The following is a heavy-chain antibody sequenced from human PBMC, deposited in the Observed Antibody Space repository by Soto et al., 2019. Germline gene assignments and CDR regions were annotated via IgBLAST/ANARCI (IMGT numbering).Heavy chain of an antibody. CDR1: GFTFSSYG. Sequence: QVQLVESGGGVVQPGRSLRLSCAASGFTFSSYGMHWVRQAPGKGLEWVAVFWDEGSNKYYVDTVEGRFTISRDNSKNTLYLQMNSLRAEDTAVYYCASEYCSGGRCYYYGMDVWGQGTTVTVSS. CDR3: ASEYCSGGRCYYYGMDV. J-gene: IGHJ6*02. D-gene: IGHD2-15*01. V-gene: IGHV3-33*01. CDR2: FWDEGSNK.